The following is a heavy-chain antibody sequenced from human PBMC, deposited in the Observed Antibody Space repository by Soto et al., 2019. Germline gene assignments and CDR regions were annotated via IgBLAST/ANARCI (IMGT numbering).Heavy chain of an antibody. D-gene: IGHD2-8*01. Sequence: ASVKVSCKASGYTFTSYGISWVRQAPGQGLEWMGWISAYNGNTNYAQKLQGRVTMTTDTSTSTAYMELRSLRSDDTAVFYCARDGCTNGVCYFGYWGQGTLVTVSS. V-gene: IGHV1-18*01. CDR3: ARDGCTNGVCYFGY. CDR2: ISAYNGNT. J-gene: IGHJ4*02. CDR1: GYTFTSYG.